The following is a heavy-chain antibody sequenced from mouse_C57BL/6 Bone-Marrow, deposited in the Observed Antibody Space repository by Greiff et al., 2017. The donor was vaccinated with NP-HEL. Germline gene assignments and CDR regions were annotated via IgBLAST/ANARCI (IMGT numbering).Heavy chain of an antibody. D-gene: IGHD1-1*02. Sequence: VKLVESGAELVRPGASVKLSCKASGYTFTDYYINWVKQRPGQGLEWIARIYPGSGNTYYNEKFKGKATLTAEKSSSTAYMQLSSLTSEDSAVYFCARSVVFAYWGQGTLVTVSA. J-gene: IGHJ3*01. CDR2: IYPGSGNT. V-gene: IGHV1-76*01. CDR1: GYTFTDYY. CDR3: ARSVVFAY.